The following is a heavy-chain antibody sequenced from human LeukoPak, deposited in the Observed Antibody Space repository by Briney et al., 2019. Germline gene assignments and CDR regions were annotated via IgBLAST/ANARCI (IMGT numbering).Heavy chain of an antibody. V-gene: IGHV3-23*01. CDR3: AKGIRGYYDSSGQP. D-gene: IGHD3-22*01. J-gene: IGHJ4*02. CDR2: ISISGDST. CDR1: GFTYSSHA. Sequence: PGGSLRLSCAASGFTYSSHAMTWVRQAPGKGLQWVSSISISGDSTYYADSVKGRFTISRDNSKNTLYLQMNSLRAEDTAVYYCAKGIRGYYDSSGQPWGQGTLVTVSS.